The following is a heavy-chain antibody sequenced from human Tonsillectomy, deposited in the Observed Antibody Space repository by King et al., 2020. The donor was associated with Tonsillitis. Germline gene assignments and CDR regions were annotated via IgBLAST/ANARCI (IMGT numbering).Heavy chain of an antibody. CDR3: AKDAGVEPAGTHYFDY. V-gene: IGHV3-23*04. CDR2: IGGSAGST. J-gene: IGHJ4*02. Sequence: VQLVESGGGLVQPGGSLRLSCAASGFTFSSYSMNWVRQAPGKGLEWVSGIGGSAGSTYYADSVKGRFTISRDNSKNTLYLQINSLRAEDTAVYYCAKDAGVEPAGTHYFDYWGQGTLVTVSS. D-gene: IGHD2-2*01. CDR1: GFTFSSYS.